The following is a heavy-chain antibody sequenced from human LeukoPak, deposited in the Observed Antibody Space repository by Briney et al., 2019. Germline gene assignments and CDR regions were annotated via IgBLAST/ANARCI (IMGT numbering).Heavy chain of an antibody. CDR2: IRSERDGATA. J-gene: IGHJ3*02. V-gene: IGHV3-15*01. CDR3: ATIKEANDAFDI. CDR1: GSTFINAW. Sequence: GGSLRLSCSASGSTFINAWMTWVRQAPGKGLEWVGRIRSERDGATADYAAPVKGRFTISRHDSKNTLNLQMNSLKTEDTAVYYCATIKEANDAFDIWGQGTVVTVSS.